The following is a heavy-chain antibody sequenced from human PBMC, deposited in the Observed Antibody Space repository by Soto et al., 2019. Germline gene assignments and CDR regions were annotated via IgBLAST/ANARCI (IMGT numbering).Heavy chain of an antibody. Sequence: ASVKVSFKASGYSFTSLDINWVRQTTGQGLEWMGWMEPSSGKTGYAQRFQDRVTMTRDTSINTAYMELRSLTSDDTAFYYCARGVTAGVDYWGRGTLVTVSS. CDR2: MEPSSGKT. J-gene: IGHJ4*02. CDR3: ARGVTAGVDY. D-gene: IGHD3-10*01. V-gene: IGHV1-8*01. CDR1: GYSFTSLD.